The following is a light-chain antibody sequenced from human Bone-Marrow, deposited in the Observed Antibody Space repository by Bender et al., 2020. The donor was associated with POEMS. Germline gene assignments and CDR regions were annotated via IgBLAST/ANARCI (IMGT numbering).Light chain of an antibody. J-gene: IGLJ3*02. V-gene: IGLV1-40*01. CDR2: GYN. CDR1: SSNTGSGYD. Sequence: QSVLTQPPSVSGAPGQRVTISCTGSSSNTGSGYDINWYQHLPGTAPKLLIYGYNNRPSGVPDRFSGSKSGTSASLAITGLQAEDEGDYYCCSYASSDIGVFGGGTKLTVL. CDR3: CSYASSDIGV.